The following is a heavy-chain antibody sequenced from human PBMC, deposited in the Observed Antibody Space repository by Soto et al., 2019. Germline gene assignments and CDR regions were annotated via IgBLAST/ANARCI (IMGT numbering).Heavy chain of an antibody. Sequence: QVQLQESGPGLVKPSETLSLTCTVSGDSISTYYWSWIRQPPGKGLAWIGYIYYSGSTNYNPSLKSRVTISVDTSKNKFSLKLTSVTAADTAVYYCARRYSSAWLFDYWGQGTLVTVSS. CDR2: IYYSGST. D-gene: IGHD6-19*01. CDR1: GDSISTYY. J-gene: IGHJ4*02. CDR3: ARRYSSAWLFDY. V-gene: IGHV4-59*01.